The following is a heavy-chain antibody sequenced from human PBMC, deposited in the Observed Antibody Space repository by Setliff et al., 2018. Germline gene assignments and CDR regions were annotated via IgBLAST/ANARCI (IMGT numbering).Heavy chain of an antibody. CDR3: ASTQRGTSSEC. Sequence: GGSLRLSCAASGLIFGNYWMSWVRQAPGKGLEWVASIKEDGSEQHYVDSVKGRFTISRDNAKKSLYLQMNSLRGDDTAVYYCASTQRGTSSECWGQGTLVTVSS. V-gene: IGHV3-7*01. J-gene: IGHJ4*02. CDR1: GLIFGNYW. D-gene: IGHD6-6*01. CDR2: IKEDGSEQ.